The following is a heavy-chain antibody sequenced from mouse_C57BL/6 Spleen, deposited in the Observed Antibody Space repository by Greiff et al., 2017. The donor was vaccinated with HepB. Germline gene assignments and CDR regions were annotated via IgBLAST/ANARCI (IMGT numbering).Heavy chain of an antibody. CDR3: TSDYDYDGAY. Sequence: EVKLEESGEGLVKPGGSLKLSCAASGFTFSSYAMSWVRQTPEKRLEWVAYISSGGDYIYYADTVKGRFTISRDNARNTLYLQMSSLKSEDTAMYYCTSDYDYDGAYWGQGTLVTVSA. D-gene: IGHD2-4*01. J-gene: IGHJ3*01. CDR2: ISSGGDYI. V-gene: IGHV5-9-1*02. CDR1: GFTFSSYA.